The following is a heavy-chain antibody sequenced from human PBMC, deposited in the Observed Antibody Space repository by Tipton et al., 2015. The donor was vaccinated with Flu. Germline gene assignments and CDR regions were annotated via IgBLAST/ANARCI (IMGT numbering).Heavy chain of an antibody. CDR3: ARDRGDYYDSSGYYPPGNWFDP. Sequence: TLSLTCAVYGGSFSGYYWSWIRQPPGKGLEWIGEINHSGSTYYNPSLKSRVTISVDTSKNQFSLKLSSVTAADTAVYYCARDRGDYYDSSGYYPPGNWFDPWGQGTLVTVSS. CDR2: INHSGST. CDR1: GGSFSGYY. J-gene: IGHJ5*02. V-gene: IGHV4-34*01. D-gene: IGHD3-22*01.